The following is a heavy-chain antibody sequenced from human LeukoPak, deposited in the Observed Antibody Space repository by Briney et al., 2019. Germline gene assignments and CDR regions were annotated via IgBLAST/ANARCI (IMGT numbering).Heavy chain of an antibody. J-gene: IGHJ4*02. CDR2: IYYSGST. D-gene: IGHD3-22*01. CDR1: GGSNSSSSYY. CDR3: ASDYYDSGGYYDY. V-gene: IGHV4-39*01. Sequence: SETLSLTCTVSGGSNSSSSYYWGWIRQPPGKGLEWIGSIYYSGSTYYNPSLKSRVTISVDTSKNQFSLKLSSVTAADTAVYYCASDYYDSGGYYDYWGQGTLITVSS.